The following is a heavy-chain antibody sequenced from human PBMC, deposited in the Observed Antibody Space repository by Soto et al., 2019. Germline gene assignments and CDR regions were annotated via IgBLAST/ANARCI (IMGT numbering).Heavy chain of an antibody. CDR2: CGTIDTSI. D-gene: IGHD3-22*01. CDR1: GFTFTSYA. CDR3: AIESGFYDSSGSLDY. J-gene: IGHJ4*02. V-gene: IGHV3-21*01. Sequence: GGSLRLSCAASGFTFTSYALPWVRQAPGKGLEGFSSCGTIDTSIFHADSVKGRFTISIDNSKSSLYLQMNSLRAEDTAVYYCAIESGFYDSSGSLDYWGQGPLVTVSS.